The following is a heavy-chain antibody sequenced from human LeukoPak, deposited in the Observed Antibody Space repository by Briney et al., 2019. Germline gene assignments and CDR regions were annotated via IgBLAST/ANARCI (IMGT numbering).Heavy chain of an antibody. CDR2: INPNSGGT. V-gene: IGHV1-2*04. D-gene: IGHD4-23*01. CDR3: AREDGHDYGGNSGIRLAFDI. CDR1: GYTFTGYY. J-gene: IGHJ3*02. Sequence: ASVKVSCKASGYTFTGYYMHWVRQAPGQGLEWMGWINPNSGGTNYAQKFQGWVTMTRDTSISTAYMELSRLRSDDTAVYYCAREDGHDYGGNSGIRLAFDIWGQGTMVTVSS.